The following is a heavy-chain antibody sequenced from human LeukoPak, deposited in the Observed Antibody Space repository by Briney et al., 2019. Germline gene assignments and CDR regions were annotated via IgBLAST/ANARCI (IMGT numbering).Heavy chain of an antibody. J-gene: IGHJ6*03. Sequence: SETLSLTCAVSGGSISSSNWWSWVRQPPGKGLEWIGEIYHSGSTNYNPSLKSRVTISVDTSKNQFSLKLSSVTAADTAVYYRARLSHLAKRYYYYYMDVWGKGTTVTVSS. CDR3: ARLSHLAKRYYYYYMDV. CDR2: IYHSGST. CDR1: GGSISSSNW. V-gene: IGHV4-4*02.